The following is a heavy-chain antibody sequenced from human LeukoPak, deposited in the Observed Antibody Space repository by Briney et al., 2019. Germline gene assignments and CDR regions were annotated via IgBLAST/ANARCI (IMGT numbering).Heavy chain of an antibody. Sequence: SETLSLTCTVSGYSISSGYYWGWIRQPPGKGLEWIGSIYHSGSTYYNPSLKSRVTISVDTSKNQFSLKLSSVTAADTAVYYCASEGRDYYDSSDTLFHSYYYYYYMDVWGKGTTVTISS. V-gene: IGHV4-38-2*02. CDR3: ASEGRDYYDSSDTLFHSYYYYYYMDV. D-gene: IGHD3-22*01. CDR2: IYHSGST. CDR1: GYSISSGYY. J-gene: IGHJ6*03.